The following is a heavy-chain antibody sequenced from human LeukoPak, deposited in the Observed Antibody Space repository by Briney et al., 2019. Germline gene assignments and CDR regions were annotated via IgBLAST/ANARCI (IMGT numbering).Heavy chain of an antibody. D-gene: IGHD3-9*01. Sequence: PGGSLRLSCSASGFTFSSYAMHWVRQAPGKGLEYVSAISSNGGSTYYADSVKGRFTISRDNSKNTLYLQVSSLRAEDTAVYYCVKGMVCDILTGRDGMDVWGQGTTVTVSS. V-gene: IGHV3-64D*06. J-gene: IGHJ6*02. CDR2: ISSNGGST. CDR3: VKGMVCDILTGRDGMDV. CDR1: GFTFSSYA.